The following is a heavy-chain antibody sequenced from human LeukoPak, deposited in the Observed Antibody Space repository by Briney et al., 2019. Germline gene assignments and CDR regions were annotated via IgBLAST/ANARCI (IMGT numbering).Heavy chain of an antibody. D-gene: IGHD2/OR15-2a*01. CDR2: INSDGSWT. Sequence: GGSLRLSCAASGNYWMHWVRQAPGKGLVWVSHINSDGSWTSYADSAKGRFTISKDNAKNTVYLQMNNLRAEDTAVYYCVSFYEAYWGRGTLVTVSS. J-gene: IGHJ4*02. CDR3: VSFYEAY. CDR1: GNYW. V-gene: IGHV3-74*01.